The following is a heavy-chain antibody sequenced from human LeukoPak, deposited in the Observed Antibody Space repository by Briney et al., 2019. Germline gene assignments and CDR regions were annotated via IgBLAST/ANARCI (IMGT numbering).Heavy chain of an antibody. CDR2: ISPSGDYT. J-gene: IGHJ4*02. CDR1: GYTFSSYY. CDR3: ARDNSGWSVDY. D-gene: IGHD6-19*01. Sequence: GASVKVSCKASGYTFSSYYMHWVRQAPGQGLEWMGIISPSGDYTRYAQKLQGRVSMTLDTSTSTVYMELNSLESEDTAMYCCARDNSGWSVDYWGQGTLVTVTS. V-gene: IGHV1-46*04.